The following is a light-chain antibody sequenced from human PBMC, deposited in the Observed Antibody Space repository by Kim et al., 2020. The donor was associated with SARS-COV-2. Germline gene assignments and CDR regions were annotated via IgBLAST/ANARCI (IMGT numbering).Light chain of an antibody. CDR2: NAS. V-gene: IGKV1-9*01. J-gene: IGKJ4*01. CDR3: QHLDTYPLT. CDR1: QGISNF. Sequence: DIQLTQSPSFLSASVGDRVTITCRASQGISNFLAWYQQKPGKAPKVLIYNASTLRSGVPSRFSGSGSGTEFTLTISSLQPEDFSTYYCQHLDTYPLTFGGGTKVDIK.